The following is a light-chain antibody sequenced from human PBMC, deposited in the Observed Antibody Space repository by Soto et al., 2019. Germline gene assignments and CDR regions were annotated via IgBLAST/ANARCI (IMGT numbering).Light chain of an antibody. CDR2: EVS. J-gene: IGLJ3*02. V-gene: IGLV2-23*02. CDR1: SSDVGRYNL. Sequence: QSALTQPASVSGSPGQSITISCTGTSSDVGRYNLVSWYQQHPGKAPKLMIYEVSKRPSGVSNRFSGSKSGNTASLTISGLQAEDEADYYCCSYAGSSTWVFGGGNKLTVL. CDR3: CSYAGSSTWV.